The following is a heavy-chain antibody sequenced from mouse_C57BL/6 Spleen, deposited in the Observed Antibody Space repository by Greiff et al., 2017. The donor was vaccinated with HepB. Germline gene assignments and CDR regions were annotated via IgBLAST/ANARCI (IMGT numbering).Heavy chain of an antibody. CDR2: INPNNGGT. CDR1: GYTFTDYN. CDR3: ARDDGYTSPLDY. D-gene: IGHD2-3*01. V-gene: IGHV1-22*01. J-gene: IGHJ3*01. Sequence: VQLQQSGPELVKPGASVKMSCKASGYTFTDYNMHWVKQSHGKSLEWIGYINPNNGGTSYNQKFKGKATLTVNKSSSTAYMELRSLTSEDSAVYYCARDDGYTSPLDYWGQGTLVTVSA.